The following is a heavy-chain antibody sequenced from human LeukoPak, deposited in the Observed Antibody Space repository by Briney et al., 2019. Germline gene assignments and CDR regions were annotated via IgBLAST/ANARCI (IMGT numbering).Heavy chain of an antibody. J-gene: IGHJ4*02. Sequence: GRSLRLSCAASGFTFSSYGMHWVRQAPGKGLEWVAVISYDGSSKYYADSVKGRFTISRDNSKNTLFLQMNSLRAEDTAVYYCAKDHKYYFDSSTYYEYYFDYWGQGTLVTVSS. V-gene: IGHV3-30*18. CDR1: GFTFSSYG. D-gene: IGHD3-22*01. CDR2: ISYDGSSK. CDR3: AKDHKYYFDSSTYYEYYFDY.